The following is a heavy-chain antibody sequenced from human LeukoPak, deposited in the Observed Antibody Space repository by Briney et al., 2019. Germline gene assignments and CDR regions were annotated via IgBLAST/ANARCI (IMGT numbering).Heavy chain of an antibody. CDR3: ARDGGRYNWFDP. D-gene: IGHD1-14*01. CDR1: CYTFTSYG. CDR2: VSCYNGNT. Sequence: ASVKVSSHASCYTFTSYGISWVRQAPGQGLEWMGWVSCYNGNTNYEQKLQGRVTMTTDTSTSTAYMELRSLRSDDTAVYYCARDGGRYNWFDPWGQGTPVTVSS. V-gene: IGHV1-18*01. J-gene: IGHJ5*02.